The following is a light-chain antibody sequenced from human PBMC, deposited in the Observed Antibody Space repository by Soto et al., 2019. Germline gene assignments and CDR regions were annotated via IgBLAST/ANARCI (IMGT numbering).Light chain of an antibody. CDR3: QQRGNWPPGFT. V-gene: IGKV3-11*01. Sequence: EIVLTQSPATLSLSPGERATLSCRASQPVIRHLAWYQQNPGQAPRLLIYDTSNRATGIPARFSGSGSGTDFTLTISGLETEDFAVYYCQQRGNWPPGFTFGPGTTVDMK. CDR1: QPVIRH. J-gene: IGKJ3*01. CDR2: DTS.